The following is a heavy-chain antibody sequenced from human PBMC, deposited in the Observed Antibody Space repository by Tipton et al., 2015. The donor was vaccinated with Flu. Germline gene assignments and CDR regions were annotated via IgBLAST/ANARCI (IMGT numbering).Heavy chain of an antibody. D-gene: IGHD2-2*01. J-gene: IGHJ3*02. Sequence: TLSLTCAVYGGSFSGYYWSWIRQPPGKGLEWIGEINHSGSTNYNPSLKSRVTISVDTSKNQFSLKLSSVTAADTAVYYCATTFQHQVDDAFDIWGQGTMVTVSS. CDR2: INHSGST. V-gene: IGHV4-34*01. CDR1: GGSFSGYY. CDR3: ATTFQHQVDDAFDI.